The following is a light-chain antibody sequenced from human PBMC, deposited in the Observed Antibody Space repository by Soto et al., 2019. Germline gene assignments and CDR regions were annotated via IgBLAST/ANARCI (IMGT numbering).Light chain of an antibody. CDR3: QQCSNWPRT. V-gene: IGKV3-11*01. CDR1: QSVSSD. J-gene: IGKJ5*01. CDR2: GAF. Sequence: EIVLTQSPATLSLSPGERATLSCRASQSVSSDLAWYQQKPGQAPRLLIYGAFITATGVPARFSGSESGTEFTLTSSSLKPEDFAVYYCQQCSNWPRTFGQGTRLEIK.